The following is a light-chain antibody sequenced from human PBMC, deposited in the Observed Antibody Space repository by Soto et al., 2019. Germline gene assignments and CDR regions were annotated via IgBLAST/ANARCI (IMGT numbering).Light chain of an antibody. CDR2: DAS. CDR1: QSISSY. J-gene: IGKJ2*01. CDR3: QQRSNWPRT. V-gene: IGKV3-11*01. Sequence: EIVLTQSPVTLSLSPGERATLSCRASQSISSYLAWYQQKPGQAPRLLIYDASNRATGIPARFSGSGSGTDFTLTISSLEPEDFAVYHCQQRSNWPRTFGQGTKLEIK.